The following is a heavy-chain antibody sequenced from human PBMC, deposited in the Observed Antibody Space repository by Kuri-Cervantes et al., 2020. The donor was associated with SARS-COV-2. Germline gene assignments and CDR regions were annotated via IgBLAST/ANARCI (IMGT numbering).Heavy chain of an antibody. V-gene: IGHV1-2*02. J-gene: IGHJ3*02. Sequence: ASVKVSCKASGYTSTGYFIHWVRQAPGQGLEWMGWISPNSGGTNYAQKFQGRVTMSRDTSTSTASMELNRLTSDDTAIYYCARVDWATPRGPFDMWGQGTLVTVSS. D-gene: IGHD3/OR15-3a*01. CDR1: GYTSTGYF. CDR3: ARVDWATPRGPFDM. CDR2: ISPNSGGT.